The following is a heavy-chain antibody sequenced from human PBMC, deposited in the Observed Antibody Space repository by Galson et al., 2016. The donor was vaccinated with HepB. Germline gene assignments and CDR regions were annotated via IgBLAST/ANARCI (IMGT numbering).Heavy chain of an antibody. CDR1: GFTFSSFA. CDR2: ISYDGSNK. Sequence: SLRLSCAASGFTFSSFAMHWVRQSPGKGLEWVAVISYDGSNKYYAASVQGRFSISRDNSKNTLSLQMNSLRAEDTAVYYCARDSGYNHFDYWGQGTLVTVSS. J-gene: IGHJ4*02. D-gene: IGHD1-1*01. V-gene: IGHV3-30*04. CDR3: ARDSGYNHFDY.